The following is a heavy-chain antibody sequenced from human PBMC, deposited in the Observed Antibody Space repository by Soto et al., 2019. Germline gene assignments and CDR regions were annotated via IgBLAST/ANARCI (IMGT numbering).Heavy chain of an antibody. D-gene: IGHD6-6*01. CDR2: ISWNSGNI. V-gene: IGHV3-9*01. CDR3: ANGHTPAVFSSVVL. CDR1: GFTFDDYA. J-gene: IGHJ2*01. Sequence: EVQLVESGGGLVQPGRSLRLSCAASGFTFDDYAMNWVRQAPGKGLEWVSSISWNSGNIVYADSVKGRFTISRDNAKNTLYLQMNSLRPGDTALYYCANGHTPAVFSSVVLWGRGMLVTVSS.